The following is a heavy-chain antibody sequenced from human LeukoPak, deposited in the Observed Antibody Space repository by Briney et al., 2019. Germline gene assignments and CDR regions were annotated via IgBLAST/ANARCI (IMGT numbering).Heavy chain of an antibody. V-gene: IGHV3-21*01. J-gene: IGHJ4*02. Sequence: GSLRLSCAASGFTFSRYAMSWVRQAPGKGLEWVSSISSSSSYIYYADSVKGRFTISRDNAKNSLYLQMNSLRAEDTAVYYCARDALIAAVDFDYWGQGTLVTVSS. D-gene: IGHD6-13*01. CDR2: ISSSSSYI. CDR1: GFTFSRYA. CDR3: ARDALIAAVDFDY.